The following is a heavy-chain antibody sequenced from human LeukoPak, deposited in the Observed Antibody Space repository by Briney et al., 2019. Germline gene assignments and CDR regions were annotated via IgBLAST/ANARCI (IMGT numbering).Heavy chain of an antibody. CDR2: IYHSGET. Sequence: LETLSLTCRVSGGSISSTSYYWGWIRQPPGKGLEWIASIYHSGETFYNPSLESRVAISVDTSNNEVFLDLYSVTAADTAMYYCAETNTQDWFDPWGRGTLVTVSS. CDR1: GGSISSTSYY. CDR3: AETNTQDWFDP. J-gene: IGHJ5*02. V-gene: IGHV4-39*07. D-gene: IGHD2-8*01.